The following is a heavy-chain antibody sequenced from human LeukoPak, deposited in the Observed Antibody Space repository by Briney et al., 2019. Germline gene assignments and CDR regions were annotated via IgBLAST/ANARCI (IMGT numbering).Heavy chain of an antibody. D-gene: IGHD3-10*01. J-gene: IGHJ3*02. CDR2: IYYSGST. V-gene: IGHV4-39*01. CDR3: ARFRRRYYYGSGSYSYDAFDI. CDR1: GGSISSYY. Sequence: PSETLSLTCTVSGGSISSYYWGWIRQPPGKGLEWIGSIYYSGSTYYNPSLKSRVTISVDTSKNQFSLKLSSVTAADTAVYYCARFRRRYYYGSGSYSYDAFDIWGQGTMVTVSS.